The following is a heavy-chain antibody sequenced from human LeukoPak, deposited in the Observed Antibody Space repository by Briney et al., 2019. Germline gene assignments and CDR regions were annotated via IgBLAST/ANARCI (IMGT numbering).Heavy chain of an antibody. D-gene: IGHD3-10*01. CDR3: ARDSSYYGSGSFSD. Sequence: GGSLRLSCAASGFTFSSYEMNWVRQAPGKGLEGVSYISSSGIAIYYADSVKGRFTISRDNAKNSLYLQMNSLRAEDTAVYYCARDSSYYGSGSFSDWGQGTLVTVSS. CDR2: ISSSGIAI. V-gene: IGHV3-48*03. CDR1: GFTFSSYE. J-gene: IGHJ4*02.